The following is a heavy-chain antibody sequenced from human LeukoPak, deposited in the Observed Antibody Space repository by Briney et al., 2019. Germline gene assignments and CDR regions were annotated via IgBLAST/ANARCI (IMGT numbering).Heavy chain of an antibody. CDR1: GFTFSDYY. D-gene: IGHD3-10*01. J-gene: IGHJ4*02. V-gene: IGHV3-11*06. CDR3: ARGGLLWFGEYRFDY. CDR2: ISSSSSYT. Sequence: PGGSLRLSCAASGFTFSDYYMSWIRQAPGKGLEWVSYISSSSSYTNYADSVKGRFTISRDNAKNSLYLQMNSLRAEDTAVYYCARGGLLWFGEYRFDYWGQGTLVTVSS.